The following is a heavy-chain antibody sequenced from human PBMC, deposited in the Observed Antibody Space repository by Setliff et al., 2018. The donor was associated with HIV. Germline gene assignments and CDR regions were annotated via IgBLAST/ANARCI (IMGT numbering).Heavy chain of an antibody. CDR2: IYYSGSA. CDR3: ARAYYYDSSGYGWNYYYYMDV. CDR1: GGSITSSSNY. V-gene: IGHV4-39*07. Sequence: SETLSLTCTVSGGSITSSSNYWGWIRQPPGKGLEWIGSIYYSGSAYYNPSIKSRVTISVDTSKNQFSLKLSSVTAADTAVYYCARAYYYDSSGYGWNYYYYMDVWGKGTTVTVS. D-gene: IGHD3-22*01. J-gene: IGHJ6*03.